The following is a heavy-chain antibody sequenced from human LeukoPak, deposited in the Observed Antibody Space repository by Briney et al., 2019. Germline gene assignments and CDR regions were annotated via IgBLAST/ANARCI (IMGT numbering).Heavy chain of an antibody. Sequence: PSETLSLTCTVSGASINGYFWNWIRQPPGKGLEWIGYIYYSGNANYNPSLYNPPLKSRLTILVDTSKNQFSLKLSSVAAVDTVVYYCARGGSSLDSWGQGTLVTVSS. CDR3: ARGGSSLDS. V-gene: IGHV4-59*01. CDR2: IYYSGNA. D-gene: IGHD6-13*01. J-gene: IGHJ4*02. CDR1: GASINGYF.